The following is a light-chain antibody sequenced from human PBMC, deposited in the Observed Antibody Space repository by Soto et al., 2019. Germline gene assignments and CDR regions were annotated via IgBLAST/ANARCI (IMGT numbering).Light chain of an antibody. CDR3: QSYDSSLSGPVV. CDR1: SSNIGAGYD. Sequence: QSVLTQPHSVSGAPGQRVTISCTESSSNIGAGYDVHWYQQLPGTAPKHLIYGNSNRPSGVPDRFSGSKSGTSASLAITGLQAEDEADYYCQSYDSSLSGPVVFGGGTKLTVL. CDR2: GNS. V-gene: IGLV1-40*01. J-gene: IGLJ2*01.